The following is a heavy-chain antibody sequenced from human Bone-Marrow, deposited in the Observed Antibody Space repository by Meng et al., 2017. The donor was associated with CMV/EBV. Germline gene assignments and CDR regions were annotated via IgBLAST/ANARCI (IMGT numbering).Heavy chain of an antibody. Sequence: GGSLRLSCAASGFTFSSYAMHWVRQAPGKGLEWVAVISYDGSNKYYADSVKGRFTISRDNSKNTLYLQMNSLRAEDTAVYYCARDHNYYGSGSYYPFDYWGQGTLVTVSS. CDR2: ISYDGSNK. V-gene: IGHV3-30-3*01. CDR1: GFTFSSYA. D-gene: IGHD3-10*01. J-gene: IGHJ4*02. CDR3: ARDHNYYGSGSYYPFDY.